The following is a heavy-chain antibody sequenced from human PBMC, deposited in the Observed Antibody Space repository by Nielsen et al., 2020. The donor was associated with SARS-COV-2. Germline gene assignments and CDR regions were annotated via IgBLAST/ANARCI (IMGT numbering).Heavy chain of an antibody. CDR2: IYYSGST. CDR3: ARGYSYGYFDY. CDR1: GGSISSGGYY. V-gene: IGHV4-31*03. J-gene: IGHJ4*02. Sequence: SETLSLTCTVSGGSISSGGYYWSWIRQHPGKGLEWIGYIYYSGSTYYNPSLKSRVTISVDRSKNQFSLKLSSVTAADTAVYYCARGYSYGYFDYWGQGTLVTVS. D-gene: IGHD5-18*01.